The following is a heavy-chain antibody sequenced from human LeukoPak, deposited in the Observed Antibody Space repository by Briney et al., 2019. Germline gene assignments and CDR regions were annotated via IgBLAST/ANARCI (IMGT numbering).Heavy chain of an antibody. CDR1: GFTFDDYA. D-gene: IGHD3-10*01. Sequence: GGSLRLSCAASGFTFDDYAMHWVRQAPGKGLEWVSYISSSGSTIYYADSVKGRFTISRDNAKNSLYLQMNSLRAEDTAVYYCARDLGYYGSGREDWFDPWGQGTLVTVSS. V-gene: IGHV3-48*03. CDR2: ISSSGSTI. J-gene: IGHJ5*02. CDR3: ARDLGYYGSGREDWFDP.